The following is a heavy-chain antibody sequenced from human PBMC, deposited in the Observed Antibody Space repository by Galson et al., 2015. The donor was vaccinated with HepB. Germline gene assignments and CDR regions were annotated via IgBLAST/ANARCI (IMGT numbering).Heavy chain of an antibody. CDR3: VRDRTYKGGNFFDF. D-gene: IGHD3-10*01. J-gene: IGHJ4*02. V-gene: IGHV3-23*01. Sequence: SLRLSCAAPGFIFSKYAMNWVRQAPGKGLELVSIISGRAVDTSSTYAASVKGRFAISRDNARNSVFLQMSSLRRDDTAVYYCVRDRTYKGGNFFDFWGQGALVTVSS. CDR2: ISGRAVDT. CDR1: GFIFSKYA.